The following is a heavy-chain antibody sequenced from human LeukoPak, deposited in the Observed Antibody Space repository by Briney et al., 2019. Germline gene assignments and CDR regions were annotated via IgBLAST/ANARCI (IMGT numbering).Heavy chain of an antibody. CDR1: GFIFSSFG. V-gene: IGHV3-30*02. CDR3: AKVYYYGSGSSSTDY. Sequence: HPGGSLRLSCAASGFIFSSFGMHWVRQAPGKGLEWVAFIRYDGSNKYYADSVKGRFTISRDNSKNTLYLQMNSLRAEDTAVYYCAKVYYYGSGSSSTDYWGQGTLATVSS. D-gene: IGHD3-10*01. CDR2: IRYDGSNK. J-gene: IGHJ4*02.